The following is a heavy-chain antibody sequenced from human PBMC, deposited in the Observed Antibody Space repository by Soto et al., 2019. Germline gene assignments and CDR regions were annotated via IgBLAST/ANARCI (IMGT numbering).Heavy chain of an antibody. D-gene: IGHD4-17*01. J-gene: IGHJ5*02. CDR2: ISYDGSNK. CDR3: ARERAAYHDYGKVFDP. CDR1: GFTFSSYA. Sequence: QVQLVESGGGVVQPGRSLRLSCAASGFTFSSYAMHWVRQAPGKGLEWVAVISYDGSNKYYADSVKGRFTISRDNSKNTLYLQMNSLRAEDTAVYYCARERAAYHDYGKVFDPWGQGTLVTVSS. V-gene: IGHV3-30-3*01.